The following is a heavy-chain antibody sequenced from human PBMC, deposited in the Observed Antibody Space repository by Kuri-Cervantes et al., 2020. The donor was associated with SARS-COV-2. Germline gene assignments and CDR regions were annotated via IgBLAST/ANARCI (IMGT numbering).Heavy chain of an antibody. CDR3: AKGARGDMDAFDI. J-gene: IGHJ3*02. CDR1: GGSIRSYF. Sequence: SETLSLTCNVSGGSIRSYFWSWIRQAPGKGLEWIGCMYFNGRTNYNPSLKRRVSMSVDTSKSQFSLNLASMRAADTAVYYCAKGARGDMDAFDIWGLGTMVTVSS. CDR2: MYFNGRT. V-gene: IGHV4-59*01. D-gene: IGHD2-15*01.